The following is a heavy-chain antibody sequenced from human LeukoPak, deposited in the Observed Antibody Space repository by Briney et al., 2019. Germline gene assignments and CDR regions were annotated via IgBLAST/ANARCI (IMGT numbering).Heavy chain of an antibody. CDR3: ARDFQGGYYFDY. Sequence: GGSLRLSCAASGFTFSSYGMPWVRQAPGKGLEWVTLIWYDGSNKYYADSVKGRFTISRDNSKNTLYLQMNSLRAEDTAVYYCARDFQGGYYFDYWGQGTLVTVSS. V-gene: IGHV3-33*01. D-gene: IGHD3-16*01. J-gene: IGHJ4*02. CDR1: GFTFSSYG. CDR2: IWYDGSNK.